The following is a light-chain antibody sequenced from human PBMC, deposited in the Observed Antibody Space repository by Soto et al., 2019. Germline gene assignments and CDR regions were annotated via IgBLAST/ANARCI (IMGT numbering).Light chain of an antibody. J-gene: IGKJ4*01. Sequence: EIVLTQSPGTLSLSPVERATLSCSASQSVSSALAGYQQKPGQAPRLLIHGASSRPTGIADRFSGSGSGTDFTLTISRLEPEDFAVYYCEQYGSAPPLTFGGGTKVEIK. CDR3: EQYGSAPPLT. CDR2: GAS. CDR1: QSVSSA. V-gene: IGKV3-20*01.